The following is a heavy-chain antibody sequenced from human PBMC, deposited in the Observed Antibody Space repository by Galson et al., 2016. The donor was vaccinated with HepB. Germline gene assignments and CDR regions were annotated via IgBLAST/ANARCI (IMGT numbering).Heavy chain of an antibody. CDR1: GFTFSNYA. CDR2: ITGSGSTS. Sequence: SLRLSCAASGFTFSNYAMTWVRQAPGKGLEWVSAITGSGSTSYYADSVKGRFTISRDNSKNTLFLQMSSLRVGDTAVYYCAKPLQIVATIAYFDPWGQGALVTVSS. J-gene: IGHJ4*02. D-gene: IGHD5-12*01. CDR3: AKPLQIVATIAYFDP. V-gene: IGHV3-23*01.